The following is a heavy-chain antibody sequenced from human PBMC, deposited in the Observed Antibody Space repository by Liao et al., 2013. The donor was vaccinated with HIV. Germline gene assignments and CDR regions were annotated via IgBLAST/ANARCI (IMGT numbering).Heavy chain of an antibody. Sequence: QVQLQESGPGLVKPSETLSLTCTVSGGSISSYYWSWIRQPAGKGLEWIGRIYTSGITNDNPSLKSRVTMSLDTSKNQFSLKLSSVTAADTAVYYCARAGLGYDADAFDIWGQGDNGHRLF. CDR1: GGSISSYY. CDR2: IYTSGIT. CDR3: ARAGLGYDADAFDI. V-gene: IGHV4-4*07. J-gene: IGHJ3*02. D-gene: IGHD5-12*01.